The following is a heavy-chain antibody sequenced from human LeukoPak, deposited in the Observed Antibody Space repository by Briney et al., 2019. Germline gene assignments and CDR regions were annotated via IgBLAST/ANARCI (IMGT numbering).Heavy chain of an antibody. Sequence: QPGRSLRLSCAASGFTFSSYGMHWVRQAPGKGLEWVAVIWYDGSNKYYADSVKGRFTISRDNSKNTLYLQVNSLRAEDTAVYYCARGGYSYGWDPIGPDYWGQGTLVTVSS. CDR2: IWYDGSNK. CDR3: ARGGYSYGWDPIGPDY. CDR1: GFTFSSYG. V-gene: IGHV3-33*01. D-gene: IGHD5-18*01. J-gene: IGHJ4*02.